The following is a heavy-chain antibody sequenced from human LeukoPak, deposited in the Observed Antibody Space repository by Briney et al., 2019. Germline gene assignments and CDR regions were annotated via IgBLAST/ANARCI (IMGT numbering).Heavy chain of an antibody. J-gene: IGHJ4*02. CDR3: ARQPHYYDTSAYYPSHFDY. CDR2: ISYSGDT. CDR1: GGPITSNSHY. Sequence: SEALSLTCTVSGGPITSNSHYWGWIRQPPGKGLEWIGSISYSGDTHYNPSLKSRVTLSVDTSKSQFSLNLSSLTAADTAVFYCARQPHYYDTSAYYPSHFDYWGLGTLVTVAS. V-gene: IGHV4-39*01. D-gene: IGHD3-22*01.